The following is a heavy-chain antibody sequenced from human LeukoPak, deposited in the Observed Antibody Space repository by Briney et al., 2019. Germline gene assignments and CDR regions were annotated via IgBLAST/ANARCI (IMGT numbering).Heavy chain of an antibody. V-gene: IGHV1-69*02. CDR1: GGTFSSYT. J-gene: IGHJ5*02. D-gene: IGHD2-2*01. CDR3: ATRYCSSTSCPNWFDP. Sequence: ASVKVSCKASGGTFSSYTISWVRQAPGQGLEWMGRIIPILGIANYAQKFQGRVTITADKSTSTAYMELSSLRSEDTAVYYCATRYCSSTSCPNWFDPWGPGTLVTVSS. CDR2: IIPILGIA.